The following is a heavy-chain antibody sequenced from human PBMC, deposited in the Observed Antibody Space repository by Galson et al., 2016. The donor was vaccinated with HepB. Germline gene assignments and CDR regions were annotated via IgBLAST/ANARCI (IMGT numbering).Heavy chain of an antibody. V-gene: IGHV5-51*01. CDR2: INCGDSDT. D-gene: IGHD2/OR15-2a*01. Sequence: QSGAEVKKPGESLKISCKGSGYSFGSYWIAWVRQMPGKGLEWMGIINCGDSDTRYSPSFQGQVTISADKSIRTAYLQWSSLKASDTATYYCAIRSSHFYLSATDVWGQGTTVIVSS. CDR3: AIRSSHFYLSATDV. J-gene: IGHJ6*02. CDR1: GYSFGSYW.